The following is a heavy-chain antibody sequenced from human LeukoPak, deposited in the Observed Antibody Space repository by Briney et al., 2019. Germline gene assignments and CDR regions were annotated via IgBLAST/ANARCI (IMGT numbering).Heavy chain of an antibody. J-gene: IGHJ4*02. V-gene: IGHV3-30*04. CDR1: GFTFSSYA. CDR2: ISYDGSNK. Sequence: GGSLRLSCAASGFTFSSYAMHWVRQAPGKGLEWVAVISYDGSNKYYADSVKGRFTISRDNSKNTLYLQMNSLRAEDTAVYYCARVPRITIFGVVISPSDYWGQGTLVTVSS. CDR3: ARVPRITIFGVVISPSDY. D-gene: IGHD3-3*01.